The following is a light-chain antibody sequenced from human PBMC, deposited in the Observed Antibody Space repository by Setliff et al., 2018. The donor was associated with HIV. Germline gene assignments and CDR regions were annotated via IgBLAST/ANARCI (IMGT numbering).Light chain of an antibody. J-gene: IGLJ2*01. CDR3: SSYAGSNNMI. CDR1: SDDIGYYNY. CDR2: EVN. Sequence: QSALAQPASVSGSPGQSITISCTGTSDDIGYYNYVSWYQQHPGKAPQVMIYEVNKRPSGVPDRFSGSKSGNTASLTVSGLQADDEADYYCSSYAGSNNMIFGGGTQVTV. V-gene: IGLV2-8*01.